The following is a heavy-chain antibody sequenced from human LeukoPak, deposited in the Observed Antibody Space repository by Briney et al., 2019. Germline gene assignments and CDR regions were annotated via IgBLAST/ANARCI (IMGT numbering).Heavy chain of an antibody. CDR3: ARGRKRITIFGVVIPPCYFDY. Sequence: SETLSLTCTVSGGSISSYYWSWIRQPPGKGLEWIGYIYYSGSTNYNPSLKSRVTISVDTSKNQFSLKLSSVTAADTAVYYCARGRKRITIFGVVIPPCYFDYWGQGTLVTVSS. CDR1: GGSISSYY. V-gene: IGHV4-59*12. J-gene: IGHJ4*02. CDR2: IYYSGST. D-gene: IGHD3-3*01.